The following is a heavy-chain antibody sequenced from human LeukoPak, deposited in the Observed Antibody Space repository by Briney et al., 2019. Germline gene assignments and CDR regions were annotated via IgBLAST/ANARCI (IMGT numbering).Heavy chain of an antibody. CDR2: NSICCSTI. J-gene: IGHJ3*02. Sequence: GGSLRLSCAASGFTFSSYSMHWLRQAPAKGLAWVSYNSICCSTIHYAVSVKGRYTISRDNAKNSLYLQMNSLRGEDRAVYYCARAGPNDAFDIWGQGTMVTVSS. CDR3: ARAGPNDAFDI. V-gene: IGHV3-48*01. CDR1: GFTFSSYS.